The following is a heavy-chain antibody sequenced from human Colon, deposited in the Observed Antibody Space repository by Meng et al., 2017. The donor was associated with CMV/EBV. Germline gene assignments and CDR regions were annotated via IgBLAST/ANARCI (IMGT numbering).Heavy chain of an antibody. D-gene: IGHD3-16*01. CDR3: ARGCGLTSCNPSYYALDV. CDR1: NGSLGSFY. Sequence: SETLSLTCTVSNGSLGSFYWAWVRQPPGKGLEWIGCIYSGGSNNYNPSLESRITMSVDTSKTQFSLNLDSLTAADTAVYFCARGCGLTSCNPSYYALDVWGRGIMVTVSS. V-gene: IGHV4-59*01. CDR2: IYSGGSN. J-gene: IGHJ6*02.